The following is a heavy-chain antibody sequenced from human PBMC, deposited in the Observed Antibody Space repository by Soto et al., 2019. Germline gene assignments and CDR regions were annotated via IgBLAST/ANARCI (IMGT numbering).Heavy chain of an antibody. D-gene: IGHD3-10*01. Sequence: EVQLVESGGGVVKAGGSLRLSCVASGFSFSDVWMNWVRQTPGKGLEWVGRFKSRADGGIRDYAAPVKGRFTISRDDSKNTVYLEMNSLKDDNTAVYYCAKDLPWSYGALAYWGQGTLVTVS. CDR2: FKSRADGGIR. V-gene: IGHV3-15*01. J-gene: IGHJ4*02. CDR1: GFSFSDVW. CDR3: AKDLPWSYGALAY.